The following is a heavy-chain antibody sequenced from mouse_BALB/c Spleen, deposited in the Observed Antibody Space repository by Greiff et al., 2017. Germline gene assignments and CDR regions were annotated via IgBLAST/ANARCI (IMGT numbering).Heavy chain of an antibody. J-gene: IGHJ2*01. V-gene: IGHV1-69*02. CDR1: GYTFTSYW. Sequence: VQLQQPGAELVRPGASVKLSCKASGYTFTSYWINWVKQRPGQGLEWIGNIYPSDSYTNYNQKFKDNATLTVDKSSSTAYMQLSSPTSEDSAVYYCTRDYGSIYYFDYWGQGTTLTVSS. CDR2: IYPSDSYT. D-gene: IGHD1-1*01. CDR3: TRDYGSIYYFDY.